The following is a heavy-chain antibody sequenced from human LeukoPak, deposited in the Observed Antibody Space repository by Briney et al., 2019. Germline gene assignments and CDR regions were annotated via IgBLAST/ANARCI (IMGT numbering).Heavy chain of an antibody. J-gene: IGHJ5*02. CDR3: VRGGSYYSVTVNWFDP. Sequence: GGPLRLSCAASGFTFSSYWMSWVRQAPGKGLEWVANIKQDGSEKYYVDSVKGRFTISRDNAKNSLYLQMNSLRAEDTAVYYCVRGGSYYSVTVNWFDPWGQRTLVTVSS. D-gene: IGHD1-26*01. V-gene: IGHV3-7*01. CDR2: IKQDGSEK. CDR1: GFTFSSYW.